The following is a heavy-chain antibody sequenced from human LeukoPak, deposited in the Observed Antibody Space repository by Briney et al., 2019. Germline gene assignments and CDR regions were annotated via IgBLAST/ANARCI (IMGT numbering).Heavy chain of an antibody. CDR1: GFTFSSYS. J-gene: IGHJ4*02. V-gene: IGHV3-69-1*01. CDR2: MTSSNTI. Sequence: GGSLRLSCAASGFTFSSYSMNWVRQAPGKGLEWVATMTSSNTIYYADSVKGRFTISRHNSRNTLYLQMNSLRAEDTAVYYCARDGEYGTGSYYRGSFDYWGQGILVTVSS. CDR3: ARDGEYGTGSYYRGSFDY. D-gene: IGHD3-10*01.